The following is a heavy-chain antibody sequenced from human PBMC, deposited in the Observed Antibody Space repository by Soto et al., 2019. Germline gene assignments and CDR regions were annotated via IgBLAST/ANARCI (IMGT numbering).Heavy chain of an antibody. D-gene: IGHD2-15*01. J-gene: IGHJ3*02. CDR3: ARCSGGTCYASYAFDI. CDR1: GGTFSSYA. CDR2: TIPNNGYT. V-gene: IGHV1-18*01. Sequence: ASVKVSCKASGGTFSSYAISWVRQAPGQGLEWMGWTIPNNGYTKYAQNLQGRVTLITDTSTSTAYMELRSLMYDDTAVYYCARCSGGTCYASYAFDIWGQGTMVTVSS.